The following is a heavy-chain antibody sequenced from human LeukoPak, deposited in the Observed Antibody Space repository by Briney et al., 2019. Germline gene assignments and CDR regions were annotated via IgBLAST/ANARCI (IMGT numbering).Heavy chain of an antibody. Sequence: PGGSLRLSCAASGFTFSSYAMSWVRQAPGKGLEWVSAISGSGGSTYYADSVKGRFTISRDNSKNTLYLQMNSLRAEDTAVYYCAKVRIYDILTGHSFDYWGQGTLVTVSS. D-gene: IGHD3-9*01. V-gene: IGHV3-23*01. J-gene: IGHJ4*02. CDR3: AKVRIYDILTGHSFDY. CDR1: GFTFSSYA. CDR2: ISGSGGST.